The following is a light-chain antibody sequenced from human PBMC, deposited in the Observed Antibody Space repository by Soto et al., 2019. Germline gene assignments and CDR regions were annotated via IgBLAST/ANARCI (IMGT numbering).Light chain of an antibody. Sequence: QSVLTQPASVSGSPGQSITISCTGTSSDVGGYNYVSWYQQHPGKAPKLMIYDVSNRPSGVSNRFSGSKSGNMASLTISGLQAEDEADYYCSSYTTSDTVIFGGGTKVTVL. CDR2: DVS. V-gene: IGLV2-14*03. CDR1: SSDVGGYNY. J-gene: IGLJ2*01. CDR3: SSYTTSDTVI.